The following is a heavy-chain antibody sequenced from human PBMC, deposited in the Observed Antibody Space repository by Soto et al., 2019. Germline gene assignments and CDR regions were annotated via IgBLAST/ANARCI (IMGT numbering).Heavy chain of an antibody. D-gene: IGHD6-6*01. CDR1: GFTFSSYG. CDR2: ISYDGSNK. J-gene: IGHJ6*02. CDR3: AKRGSTEKLVRDYYGMDV. V-gene: IGHV3-30*18. Sequence: GGSLRLSCAASGFTFSSYGMHWVRQAPGKGLEWVAVISYDGSNKYYADSVKGRLTISRDNSKNTLYLQMNSLRAEDTAVYYCAKRGSTEKLVRDYYGMDVWGQGTTVTVSS.